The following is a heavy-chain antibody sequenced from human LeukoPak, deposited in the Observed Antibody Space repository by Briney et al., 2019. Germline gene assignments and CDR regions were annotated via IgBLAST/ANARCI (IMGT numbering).Heavy chain of an antibody. CDR1: GFTFSSYW. CDR2: ISYDGSNK. D-gene: IGHD3-22*01. Sequence: GGSLRLSCAASGFTFSSYWMNWARQAPGKGLEWVAVISYDGSNKYYADSVKGRFTISRDNSKNTLYLQMNSLRAEDTAVYYCASPAQGTTYYYDSSGYTLRYWGQGTLVTVSS. CDR3: ASPAQGTTYYYDSSGYTLRY. J-gene: IGHJ4*02. V-gene: IGHV3-30-3*01.